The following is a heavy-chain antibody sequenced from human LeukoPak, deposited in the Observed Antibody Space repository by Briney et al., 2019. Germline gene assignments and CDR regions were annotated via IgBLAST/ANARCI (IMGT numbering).Heavy chain of an antibody. J-gene: IGHJ6*02. D-gene: IGHD3-9*01. Sequence: SETLSLTCTVSGGSISSYYWSWIRQPAGKGLEWIGRIYTSGSTNYNPSLKSRVTMSVDTSKNQFSLKLSSVTAADTAVYYCARDLTEYYDILTGYYNVSPGGDGMDVWGQGTTVTVS. CDR1: GGSISSYY. V-gene: IGHV4-4*07. CDR3: ARDLTEYYDILTGYYNVSPGGDGMDV. CDR2: IYTSGST.